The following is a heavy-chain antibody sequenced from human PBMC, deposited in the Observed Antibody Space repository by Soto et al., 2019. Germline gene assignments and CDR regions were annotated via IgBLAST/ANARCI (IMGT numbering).Heavy chain of an antibody. D-gene: IGHD3-9*01. CDR3: AKEHLLVLRYFAPNRCFDY. J-gene: IGHJ4*02. CDR2: ISGSGGST. V-gene: IGHV3-23*01. Sequence: GGSLRLSCAASGFTFSSYAMSWVRQAPGKGLEWVSAISGSGGSTYYADSVKGRFTISRDNSKNTLYLQMNSLRAEDTAVYYCAKEHLLVLRYFAPNRCFDYWGQGTLVTVSS. CDR1: GFTFSSYA.